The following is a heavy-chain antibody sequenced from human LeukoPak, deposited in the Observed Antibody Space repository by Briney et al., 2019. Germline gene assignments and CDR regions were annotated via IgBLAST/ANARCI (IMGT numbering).Heavy chain of an antibody. Sequence: ASVKVSCKASGYTFSNFGISWVRQAPGQGLEWMGWISGNNDNPNYGQKFQGRLTVTTDSSTSTAYLELRNLRSDDTAVYYCARDGTSTDDYWGQGTLITVSS. V-gene: IGHV1-18*01. D-gene: IGHD2-2*01. CDR1: GYTFSNFG. CDR3: ARDGTSTDDY. CDR2: ISGNNDNP. J-gene: IGHJ4*02.